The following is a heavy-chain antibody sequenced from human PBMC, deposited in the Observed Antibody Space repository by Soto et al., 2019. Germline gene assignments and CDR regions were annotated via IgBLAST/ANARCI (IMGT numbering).Heavy chain of an antibody. D-gene: IGHD2-8*01. J-gene: IGHJ5*02. CDR3: ARDRDFAGVHWFDP. CDR2: IIPIFGTA. V-gene: IGHV1-69*01. Sequence: QVQLVQSGAEVKKPGSSVKVSCKDSGGTFSSYAISWVRQAPGQGLEWMGWIIPIFGTANYAQKFQGRVTITADESTSTAYMELSSLRSEDTAVYYCARDRDFAGVHWFDPWGQGTLVTDSS. CDR1: GGTFSSYA.